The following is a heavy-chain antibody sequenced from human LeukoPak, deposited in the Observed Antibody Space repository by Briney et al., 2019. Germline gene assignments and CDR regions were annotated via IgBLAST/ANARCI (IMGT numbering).Heavy chain of an antibody. Sequence: PGGSLRLSCSASGFTFNRFYLHWVRQAPGKGLEWVAVIWYDGSNKYYADSVKGRFTISRDNSKNTLYLQMNSLRAEDTAVYYCAREYCSGGSCYISPSLGMDVWGQGTTVTVSS. CDR1: GFTFNRFY. CDR3: AREYCSGGSCYISPSLGMDV. CDR2: IWYDGSNK. D-gene: IGHD2-15*01. J-gene: IGHJ6*02. V-gene: IGHV3-33*08.